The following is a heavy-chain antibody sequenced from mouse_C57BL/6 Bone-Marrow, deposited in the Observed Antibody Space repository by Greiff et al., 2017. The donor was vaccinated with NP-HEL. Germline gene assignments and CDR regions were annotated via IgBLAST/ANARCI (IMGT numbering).Heavy chain of an antibody. J-gene: IGHJ4*01. Sequence: VQLQQSGAELARPGASVKLSCKASGYTFTSYGISWVKQRTGQGLEWIGEIYPRSGNTYYNEKFKGKATLTADKSSSTAYMELRSLTSEYSAVYVCARESSYYDYPDYAMDYWGQGTSVTVSS. CDR3: ARESSYYDYPDYAMDY. CDR1: GYTFTSYG. CDR2: IYPRSGNT. D-gene: IGHD2-4*01. V-gene: IGHV1-81*01.